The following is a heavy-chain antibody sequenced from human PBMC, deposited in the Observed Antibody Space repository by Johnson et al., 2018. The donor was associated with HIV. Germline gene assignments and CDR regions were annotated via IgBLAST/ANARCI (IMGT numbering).Heavy chain of an antibody. CDR3: TRGRTRAGDYYDSTGYYLDAFDI. D-gene: IGHD3-22*01. J-gene: IGHJ3*02. CDR2: IRSNSYGGTT. Sequence: VQLVESGGGLVQPGRSLRLSCKASGFSFGDYAMNWVRQAPGKGLAWVGFIRSNSYGGTTEYAASVNGRFIISRDDSKTIAYLPISSLKNEDTALYYCTRGRTRAGDYYDSTGYYLDAFDIWGQGTMVTVSA. V-gene: IGHV3-49*04. CDR1: GFSFGDYA.